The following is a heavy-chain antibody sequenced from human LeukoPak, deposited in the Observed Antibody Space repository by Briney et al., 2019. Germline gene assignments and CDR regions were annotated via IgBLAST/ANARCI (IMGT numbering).Heavy chain of an antibody. J-gene: IGHJ4*02. CDR1: GFTFSSCA. V-gene: IGHV3-23*01. Sequence: GGSLRLSCAASGFTFSSCAMSWVRRAPGKGPEWVSAISGSGGSTYYADSVKGRFTISRDNSKNTLYLQMNSLRAEDTAVYYCAKAVLTDYYYGSGSPFDYWGQGTLVTVSS. CDR3: AKAVLTDYYYGSGSPFDY. D-gene: IGHD3-10*01. CDR2: ISGSGGST.